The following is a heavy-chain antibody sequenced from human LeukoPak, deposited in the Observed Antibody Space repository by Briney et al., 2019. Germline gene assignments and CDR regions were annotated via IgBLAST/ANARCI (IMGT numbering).Heavy chain of an antibody. CDR3: ARGGSYPFFY. Sequence: SETLSLTCTVSGGSISSYYWSWIRQPPGKGLEWIGYIYYSGSTNYNPSLKSRVTISVDTSKNQFSLKPSSVTAADTAVYYCARGGSYPFFYWGQGTLVTVSS. V-gene: IGHV4-59*01. D-gene: IGHD3-16*01. J-gene: IGHJ4*02. CDR2: IYYSGST. CDR1: GGSISSYY.